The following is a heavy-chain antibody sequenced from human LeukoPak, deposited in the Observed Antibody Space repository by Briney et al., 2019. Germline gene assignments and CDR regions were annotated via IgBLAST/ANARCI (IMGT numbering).Heavy chain of an antibody. CDR3: AKAGGYSYAYCFDY. J-gene: IGHJ4*02. V-gene: IGHV3-23*01. D-gene: IGHD5-18*01. CDR2: ISGSGGST. Sequence: TGGSLRLSCAASGFTFSSYAMSWVRQAPGKGLEWVSAISGSGGSTYYADSVKGRFTISRDNSKNTLYLQMNSLRAEDTAVYYCAKAGGYSYAYCFDYWGQGTLVTVSP. CDR1: GFTFSSYA.